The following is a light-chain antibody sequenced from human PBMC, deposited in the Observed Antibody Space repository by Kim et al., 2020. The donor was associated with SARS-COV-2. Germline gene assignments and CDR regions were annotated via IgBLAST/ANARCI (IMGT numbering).Light chain of an antibody. J-gene: IGKJ1*01. V-gene: IGKV3-15*01. CDR2: AAS. CDR1: QSVSSN. Sequence: EMVMTQSPATLSVSPGARATLSCRASQSVSSNLAWYQQKPGQAPRLLIYAASTRATDIPDRFSGSGSGTEFTLTISSLQSEDFAVYYCLQYNYWPLWTFGQGTKV. CDR3: LQYNYWPLWT.